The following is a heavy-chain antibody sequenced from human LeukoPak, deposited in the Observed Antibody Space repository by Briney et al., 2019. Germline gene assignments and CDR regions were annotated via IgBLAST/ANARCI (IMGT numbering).Heavy chain of an antibody. CDR2: ISAYNSDT. CDR1: GYTFTSYG. CDR3: ARYHGAMTDKTFDQ. Sequence: ASVKVSCKVSGYTFTSYGISWVRQAPGQGLEWVGWISAYNSDTIYAQRLQGRDTMTTDTSTNTAYMELRSLGSDDTGLYYCARYHGAMTDKTFDQWGRGTLITVSS. V-gene: IGHV1-18*01. J-gene: IGHJ4*02. D-gene: IGHD3-10*01.